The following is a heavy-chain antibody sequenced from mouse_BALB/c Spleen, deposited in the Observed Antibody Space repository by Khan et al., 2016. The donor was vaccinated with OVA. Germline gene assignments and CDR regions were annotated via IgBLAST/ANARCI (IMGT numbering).Heavy chain of an antibody. D-gene: IGHD2-14*01. CDR2: INPDSSTI. J-gene: IGHJ3*01. CDR1: GFDFSRYW. Sequence: EVQLQESGGGLVQPGGSLKLSCAASGFDFSRYWMSWVRQAPGKGLEWIGEINPDSSTINYTPSLKDKFIISRDNAKNTLYLEMSKVRSEDTVLFYCARPYRYDGRAWFAYWGQGTLVTVSA. V-gene: IGHV4-1*02. CDR3: ARPYRYDGRAWFAY.